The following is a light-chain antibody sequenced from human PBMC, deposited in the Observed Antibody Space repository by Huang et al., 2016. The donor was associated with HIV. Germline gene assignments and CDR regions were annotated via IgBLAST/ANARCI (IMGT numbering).Light chain of an antibody. CDR1: QSVGTY. Sequence: EIVLTQSPATLSLSPGERATLSCRASQSVGTYLVWYQQKSGHSPRRLIDDVSKRATGIPARFSGSGSGTDFTLSISSLEPEDFGIYYCQQRSKWPPITFGQGTRLEMK. CDR2: DVS. J-gene: IGKJ5*01. CDR3: QQRSKWPPIT. V-gene: IGKV3-11*01.